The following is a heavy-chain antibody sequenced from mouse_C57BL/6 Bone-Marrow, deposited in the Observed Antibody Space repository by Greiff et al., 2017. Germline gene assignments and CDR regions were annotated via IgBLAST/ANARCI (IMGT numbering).Heavy chain of an antibody. J-gene: IGHJ3*01. CDR3: TRADFDYGAY. CDR2: IDPETGGT. CDR1: GYTFTDYE. V-gene: IGHV1-15*01. D-gene: IGHD2-4*01. Sequence: VNVVESGAELVRPGASVTLSCKASGYTFTDYEMHWVKQTPVHGLEWIGAIDPETGGTAYNQKFTGKAILTADKSSSTAYMELRSLTSEDSAVYYCTRADFDYGAYWGQGTLVTVSA.